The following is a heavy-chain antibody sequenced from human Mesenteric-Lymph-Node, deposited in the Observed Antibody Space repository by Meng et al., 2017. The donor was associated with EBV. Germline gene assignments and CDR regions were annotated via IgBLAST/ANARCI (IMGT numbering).Heavy chain of an antibody. CDR1: GYTFTSYG. CDR3: ARDHGGKYYY. D-gene: IGHD1-26*01. Sequence: QLQLVPVGAEVKKPGASVKAPCKASGYTFTSYGISWVGQAPGQGLEWMGWISAYNADTKYAQKVQDRVTMTTDTSTSTVYMELRSLGSDDTAVYYCARDHGGKYYYWGQGTLVTVSS. CDR2: ISAYNADT. J-gene: IGHJ4*02. V-gene: IGHV1-18*01.